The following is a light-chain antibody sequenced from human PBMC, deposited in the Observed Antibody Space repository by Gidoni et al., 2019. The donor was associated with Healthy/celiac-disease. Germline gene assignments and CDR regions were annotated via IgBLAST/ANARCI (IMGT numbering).Light chain of an antibody. CDR1: QSVLYSSNNKNY. J-gene: IGKJ2*01. Sequence: QSVLYSSNNKNYLAWYQQKPGQPPKLLIYWASTRESGVPDRFSGSGSGTDFTLTISSLQAEDVAVYHCQQYYITPYTFGQGTKLEIK. CDR2: WAS. CDR3: QQYYITPYT. V-gene: IGKV4-1*01.